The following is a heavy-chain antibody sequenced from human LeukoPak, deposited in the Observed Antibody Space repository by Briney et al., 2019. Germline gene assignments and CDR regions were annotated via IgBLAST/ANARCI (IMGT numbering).Heavy chain of an antibody. CDR3: AAGSGWKPYYYYYYMDV. CDR2: ISSSSSTI. Sequence: GGSLRLSCAASGFTLSSYSMNWVRQAPGKGLEWVSYISSSSSTIYYADSVKGRFTISRDNAKNSLYLQMNSLRGEDTAVYYCAAGSGWKPYYYYYYMDVWGKGTTVTVSS. D-gene: IGHD6-19*01. CDR1: GFTLSSYS. J-gene: IGHJ6*03. V-gene: IGHV3-48*01.